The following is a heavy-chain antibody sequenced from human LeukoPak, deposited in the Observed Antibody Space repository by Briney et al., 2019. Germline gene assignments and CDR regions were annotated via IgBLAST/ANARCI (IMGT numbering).Heavy chain of an antibody. CDR2: ISWNSGNI. CDR3: AKGPGAVPAANWFDP. Sequence: PGGSLRLSCAASGFTFGDYAMHWVRQAPGKGLEWVSGISWNSGNIDYADSVKGRFTISRDNAKNSLYLQMNSLRAEDTALYYCAKGPGAVPAANWFDPWGQGTLVTVSS. V-gene: IGHV3-9*01. D-gene: IGHD2-2*01. J-gene: IGHJ5*02. CDR1: GFTFGDYA.